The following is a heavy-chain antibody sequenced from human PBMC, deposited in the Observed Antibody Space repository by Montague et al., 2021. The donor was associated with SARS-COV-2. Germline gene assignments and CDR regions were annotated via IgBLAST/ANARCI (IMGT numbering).Heavy chain of an antibody. CDR3: ASAWYCSDGSCYPNCFDP. D-gene: IGHD2-15*01. Sequence: SETLSLTCTVSGGSISSYYWCWIRLPPGKGLGWIGYIYYSGSTNYNPSLTRRVPISVDTSKNQFSLKLSSVTAADTAAYYCASAWYCSDGSCYPNCFDPWGQGTLVTVSS. CDR1: GGSISSYY. V-gene: IGHV4-59*01. J-gene: IGHJ5*02. CDR2: IYYSGST.